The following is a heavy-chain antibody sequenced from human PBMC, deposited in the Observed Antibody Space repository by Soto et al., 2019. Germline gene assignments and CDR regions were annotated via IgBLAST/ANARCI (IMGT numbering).Heavy chain of an antibody. CDR2: IYHSGST. CDR1: GGSISSSNW. V-gene: IGHV4-4*02. Sequence: PSETLSLTCAVSGGSISSSNWWSWVRQPPGRGLEWIGEIYHSGSTNYNPSLKSRVTISVDKSKNQFSLKLSSVTAAGTAVYYCARDGDTAMVTGMDVWGQGTTVTVSS. J-gene: IGHJ6*02. CDR3: ARDGDTAMVTGMDV. D-gene: IGHD5-18*01.